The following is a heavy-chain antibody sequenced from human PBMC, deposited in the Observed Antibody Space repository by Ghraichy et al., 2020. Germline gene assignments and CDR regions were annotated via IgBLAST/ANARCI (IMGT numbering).Heavy chain of an antibody. V-gene: IGHV3-49*04. CDR1: GFTFGDYA. D-gene: IGHD3-3*01. J-gene: IGHJ3*02. CDR3: TRVRITIFGVVIHAFDI. Sequence: GGSLRLSCTASGFTFGDYAMSWVRQAPGKGLEWVGFIRSKAYGGTTEYAASVKGRFTISRDDSKSIAYLQMNSLKTEDTAVYYCTRVRITIFGVVIHAFDIWGQGTMVTVSS. CDR2: IRSKAYGGTT.